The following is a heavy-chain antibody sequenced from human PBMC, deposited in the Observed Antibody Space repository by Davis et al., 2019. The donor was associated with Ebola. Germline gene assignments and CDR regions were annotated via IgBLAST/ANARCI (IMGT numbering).Heavy chain of an antibody. CDR2: ISAYNGNT. V-gene: IGHV1-18*01. J-gene: IGHJ4*02. CDR3: AREWEGFDY. D-gene: IGHD1-26*01. Sequence: AASVKVSCKASGYTFTSYGISWVRQAPGQGLEWMGWISAYNGNTNYAQKFQGRVTITRDTSASTAYMELSSLRSEDTAVYYCAREWEGFDYWGQGTLVTVSS. CDR1: GYTFTSYG.